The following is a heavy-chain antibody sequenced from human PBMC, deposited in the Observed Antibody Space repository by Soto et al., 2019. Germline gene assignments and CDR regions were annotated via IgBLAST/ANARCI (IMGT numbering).Heavy chain of an antibody. Sequence: SETLSLTCAVYGGPFSGYYWSWIRQPPGKGLEWIGDINHGGISNYNPSLKWRVTISVDTSKNQFSLKLSSVTAADTAVYYCARGSGYDLPYGMDVWGQGNRVTVSS. CDR1: GGPFSGYY. V-gene: IGHV4-34*01. CDR2: INHGGIS. J-gene: IGHJ6*01. CDR3: ARGSGYDLPYGMDV. D-gene: IGHD5-12*01.